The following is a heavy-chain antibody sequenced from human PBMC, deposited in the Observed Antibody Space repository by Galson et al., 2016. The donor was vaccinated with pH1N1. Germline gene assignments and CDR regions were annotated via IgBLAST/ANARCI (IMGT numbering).Heavy chain of an antibody. CDR3: ARDPGRPRLYYLDV. CDR1: GFTFTAYS. CDR2: ITSNSFYI. Sequence: SLRLSCAASGFTFTAYSMNWVRQAPGKGLEWVASITSNSFYIYYTDSVKGRFTISRDNAKNSLYLHMNRLSAEDTAVYFCARDPGRPRLYYLDVWSKGTTVTVSS. J-gene: IGHJ6*03. D-gene: IGHD1-26*01. V-gene: IGHV3-21*01.